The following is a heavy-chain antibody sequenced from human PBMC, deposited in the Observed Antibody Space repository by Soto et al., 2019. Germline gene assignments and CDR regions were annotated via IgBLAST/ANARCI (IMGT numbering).Heavy chain of an antibody. J-gene: IGHJ6*02. Sequence: QPGGSLRLSCTASGFTFSDSWMNWVRQAPGKGLEWIAYVSMDSDTIHYAESVKGRFTISRDDPENSLYLQMNSLRDEDTATYYCARLYYDYVWGQGTTVTVSS. CDR2: VSMDSDTI. CDR1: GFTFSDSW. D-gene: IGHD3-3*01. V-gene: IGHV3-48*02. CDR3: ARLYYDYV.